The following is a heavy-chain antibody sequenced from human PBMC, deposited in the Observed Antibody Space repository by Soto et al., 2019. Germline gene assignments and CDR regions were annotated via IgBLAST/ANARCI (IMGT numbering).Heavy chain of an antibody. CDR1: GFTFSDSW. CDR3: ASDRFRGTYYLRGVTYFFEE. V-gene: IGHV3-7*03. CDR2: IKQDESEK. Sequence: PGGSLRLSCTASGFTFSDSWMTWVRQAPGKGLEWVANIKQDESEKNYLDSVKGRFTISRDNAKNSLYLQMNSLRAEDTAVYYCASDRFRGTYYLRGVTYFFEEWGQGTLVTVSS. D-gene: IGHD1-26*01. J-gene: IGHJ4*02.